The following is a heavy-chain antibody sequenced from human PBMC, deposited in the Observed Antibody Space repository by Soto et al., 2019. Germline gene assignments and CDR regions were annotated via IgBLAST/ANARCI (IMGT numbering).Heavy chain of an antibody. CDR1: GYTFTTYG. J-gene: IGHJ4*02. V-gene: IGHV1-18*01. D-gene: IGHD2-15*01. Sequence: QVQLVQSGAEVKKPGASVKVSCKASGYTFTTYGINWVRQAPGQGLEGMGWISTYNGNRNYAQKLQGRVTMTTDTSTSTAYLDLRSLRSDDTAVYYCARGFLAYCSGGTCYSDYWGQGTLVTVSS. CDR3: ARGFLAYCSGGTCYSDY. CDR2: ISTYNGNR.